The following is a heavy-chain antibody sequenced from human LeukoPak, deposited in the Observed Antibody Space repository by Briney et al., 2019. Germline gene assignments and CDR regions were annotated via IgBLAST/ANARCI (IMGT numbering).Heavy chain of an antibody. CDR1: GSSISSYY. CDR2: IYYSGST. CDR3: ARHPYPI. D-gene: IGHD2-2*02. J-gene: IGHJ4*02. Sequence: PSETLSLTCTVSGSSISSYYWSWIRQPPGKGLEWIGYIYYSGSTNYNPSLKSRVTISVDTSKNQFSLKLSSVTAADTAVYYCARHPYPIWGQGTLVTVSS. V-gene: IGHV4-59*08.